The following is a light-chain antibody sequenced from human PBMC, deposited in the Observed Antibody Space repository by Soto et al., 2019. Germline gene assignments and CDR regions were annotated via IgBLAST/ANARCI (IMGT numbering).Light chain of an antibody. J-gene: IGKJ5*01. CDR1: QSVNNN. CDR3: HQYGISPPVT. Sequence: EVVMTQSPATLSVSPGERVTLSCRASQSVNNNLAWYQQKPGQAPRLLIYGASSRATGIPDRFSGSGSGTDFTLTISILEPEDFAMYYCHQYGISPPVTFGQGTRLEIK. V-gene: IGKV3-20*01. CDR2: GAS.